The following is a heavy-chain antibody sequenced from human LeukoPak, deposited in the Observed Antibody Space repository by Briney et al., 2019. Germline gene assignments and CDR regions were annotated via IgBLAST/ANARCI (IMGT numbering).Heavy chain of an antibody. V-gene: IGHV4-59*01. D-gene: IGHD2-15*01. CDR1: GGSISSYY. CDR3: ARVDCSGGSCYVDY. J-gene: IGHJ4*02. CDR2: IHYSGST. Sequence: SETLSLTCTVSGGSISSYYWSWIRQPPGKGLEWIGYIHYSGSTNYNPSLKSRVTISVDTSKNQFSLKLSSVTAADTAVYYCARVDCSGGSCYVDYWGQGTLVTVSS.